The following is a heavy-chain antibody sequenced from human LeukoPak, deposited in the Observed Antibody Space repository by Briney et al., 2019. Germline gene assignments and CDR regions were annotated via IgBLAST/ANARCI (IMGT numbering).Heavy chain of an antibody. Sequence: SETLSLTCTVSGGSISSSNWWSWVRQPPGKGLEWIGEIYHSGSTNYNPSLKSRVTISVDTSKNQFSLKLSSVTAADTAVYYCARARTLQHTHDAFDIWGQGTMVTVSS. CDR3: ARARTLQHTHDAFDI. CDR1: GGSISSSNW. D-gene: IGHD1-1*01. V-gene: IGHV4-4*02. J-gene: IGHJ3*02. CDR2: IYHSGST.